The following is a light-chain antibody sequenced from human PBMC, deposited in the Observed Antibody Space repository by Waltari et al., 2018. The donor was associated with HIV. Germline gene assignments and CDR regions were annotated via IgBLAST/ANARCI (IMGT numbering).Light chain of an antibody. CDR2: FAS. CDR1: RSLLQSNGYNY. V-gene: IGKV2-28*01. J-gene: IGKJ1*01. Sequence: DIVMTQSPLALAVTAGEPASISCRSSRSLLQSNGYNYLDLYLQKPGQSPQLLIYFASNRASGAPDRFSGSGSGRDFTLKISRVEAEDVGVYYCMEALEVTFGQGTKVEIK. CDR3: MEALEVT.